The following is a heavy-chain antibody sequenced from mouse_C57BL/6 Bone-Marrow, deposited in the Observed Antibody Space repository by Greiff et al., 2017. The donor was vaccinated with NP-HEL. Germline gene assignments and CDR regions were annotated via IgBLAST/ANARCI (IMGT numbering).Heavy chain of an antibody. J-gene: IGHJ4*01. V-gene: IGHV5-15*01. D-gene: IGHD1-1*01. CDR2: ISNLAYSI. CDR1: GFTFSDYG. Sequence: EVKVVESGGGLVQPGGSLKLSCAASGFTFSDYGMAWVRQAPRKGPEWVAFISNLAYSIYYADTVTGRFTISRENAKNTLYLEMSSLRSEDTAMYYCARHYYYEGGYAMDYWGQGTSVTVSS. CDR3: ARHYYYEGGYAMDY.